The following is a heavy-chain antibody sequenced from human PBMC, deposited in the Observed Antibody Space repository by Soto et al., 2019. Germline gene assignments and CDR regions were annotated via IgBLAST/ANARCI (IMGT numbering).Heavy chain of an antibody. D-gene: IGHD2-15*01. V-gene: IGHV3-23*01. CDR2: ISGSGAGT. CDR3: ARASIAVGIAAEFDY. CDR1: GFIFSDYA. J-gene: IGHJ4*02. Sequence: EVQLLDSGGGLVQPGGSLRLTCAASGFIFSDYAMTWVRQAPGKGLDWVSGISGSGAGTYYSDSVKGRFTISRDNSKNTLFLQMNSLSADDTGVYYGARASIAVGIAAEFDYWAQGTLVAVSS.